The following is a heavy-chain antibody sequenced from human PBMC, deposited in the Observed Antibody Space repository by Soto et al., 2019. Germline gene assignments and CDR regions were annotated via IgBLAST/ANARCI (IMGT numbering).Heavy chain of an antibody. J-gene: IGHJ4*02. CDR2: ISYSGTT. V-gene: IGHV4-30-4*02. Sequence: SETLSLTCTVSGGSISSGNYFWSWIRQPPGKGLEWIGFISYSGTTHYSASLRSRVTISVDTSKNQFSLKLSSVTAADTAVYYCARSDGRYWGQGTLVTVSS. CDR3: ARSDGRY. CDR1: GGSISSGNYF.